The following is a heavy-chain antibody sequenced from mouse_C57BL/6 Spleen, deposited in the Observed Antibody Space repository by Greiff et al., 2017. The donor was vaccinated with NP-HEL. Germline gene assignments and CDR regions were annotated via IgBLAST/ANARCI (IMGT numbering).Heavy chain of an antibody. CDR3: AREREIYDGYYDYAMDY. V-gene: IGHV5-4*01. D-gene: IGHD2-3*01. CDR2: ISDGGSYT. CDR1: GFTFSSYA. Sequence: EVMLVESGGGLVKPGGSLKLSCAASGFTFSSYAMSWVRQTPEKRLEWVATISDGGSYTYYPDNVKGRFTISRDNAKNNLYLQMSHLKSEDTAMYYCAREREIYDGYYDYAMDYWGQGTSVTVSS. J-gene: IGHJ4*01.